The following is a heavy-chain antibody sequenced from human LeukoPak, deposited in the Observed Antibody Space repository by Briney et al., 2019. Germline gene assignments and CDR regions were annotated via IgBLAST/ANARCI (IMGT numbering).Heavy chain of an antibody. V-gene: IGHV1-69*06. J-gene: IGHJ6*03. Sequence: SVKVSCKASGGTFSSYAISWVRQAPGQGLEWMGGIIPIFGTANYAQKFQGRVTITADKSTSTAYMELSSLRSEDTAVYYCARGGAVGTSGYWSPPTTAHYYYYYYYMDVWGKGTTVTVSS. CDR2: IIPIFGTA. CDR1: GGTFSSYA. CDR3: ARGGAVGTSGYWSPPTTAHYYYYYYYMDV. D-gene: IGHD3-22*01.